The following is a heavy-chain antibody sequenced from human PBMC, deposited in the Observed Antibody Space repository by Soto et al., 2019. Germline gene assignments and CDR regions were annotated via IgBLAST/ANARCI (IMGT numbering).Heavy chain of an antibody. V-gene: IGHV4-61*01. CDR3: ARGGYIMATIRAFDI. CDR1: GGSVSSGSYY. D-gene: IGHD5-12*01. Sequence: SETLSLTCTVSGGSVSSGSYYWSWIRQPPGKGLEWIGDIYYSGSTIYNPSLKSRVTLSVDTSKNQFSLKLSSVTAADTPVYSCARGGYIMATIRAFDIWGQGTMVTLSS. CDR2: IYYSGST. J-gene: IGHJ3*02.